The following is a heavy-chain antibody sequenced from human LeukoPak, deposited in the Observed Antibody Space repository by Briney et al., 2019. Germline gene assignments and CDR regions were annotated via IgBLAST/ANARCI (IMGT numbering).Heavy chain of an antibody. V-gene: IGHV5-51*01. CDR1: GYSFTNYW. D-gene: IGHD4-11*01. CDR3: VTTLYSSIYGDAFDI. J-gene: IGHJ3*02. CDR2: MYPGDSET. Sequence: GESLKISCQGSGYSFTNYWIGWVRQMPGKGLEWMGIMYPGDSETRYSPSFQSQVTISADKSISTAYLQWSSLKASDTAMYYCVTTLYSSIYGDAFDIWGHGTMVTVSS.